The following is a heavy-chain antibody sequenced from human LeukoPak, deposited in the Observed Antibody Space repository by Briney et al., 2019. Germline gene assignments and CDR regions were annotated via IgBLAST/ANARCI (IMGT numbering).Heavy chain of an antibody. V-gene: IGHV1-69*04. J-gene: IGHJ4*02. CDR3: ARDAQLGTGTTSGDLDY. CDR1: GGTFSSYT. Sequence: SVKVSCKASGGTFSSYTISWVRQAPGQGLEWMGRIIPILGIANYAQKFQGRVTITADKSTSTAYMELSSLRSEDTAVYYCARDAQLGTGTTSGDLDYWGQGTLVTASS. D-gene: IGHD1-7*01. CDR2: IIPILGIA.